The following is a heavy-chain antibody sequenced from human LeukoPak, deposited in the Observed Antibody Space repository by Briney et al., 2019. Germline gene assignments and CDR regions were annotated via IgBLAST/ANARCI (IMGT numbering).Heavy chain of an antibody. V-gene: IGHV4-4*09. CDR3: ASNNYYDSSGRFDY. CDR1: GYSISSYY. J-gene: IGHJ4*02. D-gene: IGHD3-22*01. CDR2: IYTSGST. Sequence: SETLSPTCTVSGYSISSYYWSWIRQPPGKGLEWIGYIYTSGSTNYNPSLKSRVTISVDTSKNQFSLKLSSVTAADTAVYYCASNNYYDSSGRFDYWGQGTLVTVSS.